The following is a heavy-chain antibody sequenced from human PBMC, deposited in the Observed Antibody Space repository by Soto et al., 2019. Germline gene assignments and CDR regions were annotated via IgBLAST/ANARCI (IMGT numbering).Heavy chain of an antibody. V-gene: IGHV1-69*12. Sequence: QVQLVQSGAEVKKPGSSVKVSCKASGGTFSSYAISWVRQAPGQGLEWMGGIIPIFGTANYAQKFQGRVTXXAXEXXSTAYMELSSLRSEDTAVYYCASVGDIVVVYGMDVWGQGPTVTVSS. CDR2: IIPIFGTA. CDR3: ASVGDIVVVYGMDV. D-gene: IGHD2-15*01. J-gene: IGHJ6*02. CDR1: GGTFSSYA.